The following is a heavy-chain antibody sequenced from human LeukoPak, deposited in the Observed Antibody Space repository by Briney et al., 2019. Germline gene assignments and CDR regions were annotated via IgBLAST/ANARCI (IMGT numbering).Heavy chain of an antibody. D-gene: IGHD6-19*01. J-gene: IGHJ4*02. V-gene: IGHV3-30*02. CDR2: IRYDASNR. CDR3: AKEGHSRGWYPTAVDTYFDY. Sequence: GGSLRLSCAASGFTFSSYGLHWVRQAPGKGLEGVAFIRYDASNRYYADSVKGRFTISRDNSKNTLYLQMNSLRPDDTAVYYCAKEGHSRGWYPTAVDTYFDYWGQGTLVTVSS. CDR1: GFTFSSYG.